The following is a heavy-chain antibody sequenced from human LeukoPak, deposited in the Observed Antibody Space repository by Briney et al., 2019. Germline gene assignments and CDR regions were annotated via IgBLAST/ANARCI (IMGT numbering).Heavy chain of an antibody. D-gene: IGHD3-10*01. J-gene: IGHJ3*02. V-gene: IGHV1-18*01. Sequence: ASVKVSCKASGYTFTSYGISWVRQAPGQGLEWMGWISAYNGNTNYAQKLQGRVTMTTDTSTSTAYMELRSLRSDDTAVYYCARVSLFTMVRGDAFDIWGQGTMVTVSS. CDR1: GYTFTSYG. CDR3: ARVSLFTMVRGDAFDI. CDR2: ISAYNGNT.